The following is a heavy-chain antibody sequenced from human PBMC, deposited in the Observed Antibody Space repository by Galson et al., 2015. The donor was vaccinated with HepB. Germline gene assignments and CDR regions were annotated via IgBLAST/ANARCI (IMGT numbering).Heavy chain of an antibody. J-gene: IGHJ3*02. CDR1: GYTLTELS. Sequence: SVKVSCKVSGYTLTELSMHWVRQAPGKGLEWMGGFDPEDGETIYAQKFQGRVTMTEDTSTDTAYMELSSLGSEDTAVYYCATVLGIGDAFDIWGQGTMVTVSS. V-gene: IGHV1-24*01. CDR2: FDPEDGET. CDR3: ATVLGIGDAFDI. D-gene: IGHD7-27*01.